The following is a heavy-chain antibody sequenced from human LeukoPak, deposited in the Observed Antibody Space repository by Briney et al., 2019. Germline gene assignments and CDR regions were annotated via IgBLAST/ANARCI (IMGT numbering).Heavy chain of an antibody. D-gene: IGHD6-6*01. CDR1: GFTFSDSY. CDR2: ISGSGHDI. V-gene: IGHV3-11*04. J-gene: IGHJ5*01. CDR3: TIDPRHFDS. Sequence: NAGGSLRLSCAASGFTFSDSYMTWVRQAPGKGVEWVAYISGSGHDINYSDSVKGRFTISRDNAKNSLYLQMSSLRVEDTAVYYCTIDPRHFDSCGQGTLVTVSS.